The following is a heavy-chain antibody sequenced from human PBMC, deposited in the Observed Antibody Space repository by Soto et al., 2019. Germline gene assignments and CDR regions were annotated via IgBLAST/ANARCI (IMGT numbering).Heavy chain of an antibody. J-gene: IGHJ6*02. Sequence: ASVKVSCKASGGTFSSYAISWVRQAPGQGLEWMGGIIPIFGTADYAQKFQGRVTITADESTSTAYMELSSLRSEDTAVYYCASLIAAAGPPHSPRYYYGMDVWGQGTTVTVSS. CDR1: GGTFSSYA. CDR3: ASLIAAAGPPHSPRYYYGMDV. D-gene: IGHD6-13*01. V-gene: IGHV1-69*13. CDR2: IIPIFGTA.